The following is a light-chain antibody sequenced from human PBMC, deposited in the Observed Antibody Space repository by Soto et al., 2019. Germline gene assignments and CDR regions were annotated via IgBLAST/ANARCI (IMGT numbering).Light chain of an antibody. Sequence: EIVLTQSPGTLSLSPGESATLSCRASQSVGSTYLAWYQQKPGQAPRLLIYDASSRATGIPDRFSGSGSGTDFTLTISRLEPEDFAVYYCQQCGDSPWTFGQGTKVDIK. CDR3: QQCGDSPWT. CDR2: DAS. CDR1: QSVGSTY. V-gene: IGKV3-20*01. J-gene: IGKJ1*01.